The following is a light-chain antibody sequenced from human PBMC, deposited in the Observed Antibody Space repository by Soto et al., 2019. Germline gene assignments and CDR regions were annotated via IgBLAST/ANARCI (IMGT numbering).Light chain of an antibody. CDR3: SSYTSSSTLL. Sequence: QSVLTQPASVSGSPGQSITISCTGTSSDVGGYNYVSCYQQHPGKAPKLMIYDVSNRPSGVSNRLSGSKSGNTASLTISGLQAEDEADYYCSSYTSSSTLLFGGGTKLTVL. CDR2: DVS. V-gene: IGLV2-14*01. CDR1: SSDVGGYNY. J-gene: IGLJ2*01.